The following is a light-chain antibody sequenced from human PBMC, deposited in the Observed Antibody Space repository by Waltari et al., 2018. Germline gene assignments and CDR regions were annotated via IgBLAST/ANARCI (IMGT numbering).Light chain of an antibody. J-gene: IGLJ2*01. CDR1: TSNIGAGHD. V-gene: IGLV1-40*01. Sequence: QPVLTHPSSVSGAAGQRVSIHCNGSTSNIGAGHDAHGYQQGPGKAPKLIIYGTNTRPFGVPDRFFGSQYGTSASLAIIGLQAEDEGDYYCQSYDTTLSVVFGGGTKLTVL. CDR3: QSYDTTLSVV. CDR2: GTN.